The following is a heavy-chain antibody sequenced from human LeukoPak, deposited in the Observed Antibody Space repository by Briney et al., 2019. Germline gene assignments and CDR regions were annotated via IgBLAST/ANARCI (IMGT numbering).Heavy chain of an antibody. CDR2: IYTSGST. CDR3: ARSGQWELLLGYFDY. J-gene: IGHJ4*02. V-gene: IGHV4-4*07. CDR1: GGSISSYY. Sequence: PSETLSLTCTVSGGSISSYYWSWLRQPAGKGLEWIGRIYTSGSTNYNPSLKSRVTMSVDTSKNQFSLKLSSVTAADTAVYYCARSGQWELLLGYFDYWGQGTLVTVSS. D-gene: IGHD1-26*01.